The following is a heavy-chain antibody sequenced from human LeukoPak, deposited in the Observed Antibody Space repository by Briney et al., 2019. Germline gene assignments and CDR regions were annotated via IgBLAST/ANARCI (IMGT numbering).Heavy chain of an antibody. CDR3: ARLYGRYYGSGSYSLQYYYYMDV. D-gene: IGHD3-10*01. CDR1: GGSISLSYYY. Sequence: PSETLSLTCSVSGGSISLSYYYWGWIRQPPGTALEWIGSVYYSGTTSYNPSLKSRVTISVDMSKNHFSLRLSSVTAADTAVYYCARLYGRYYGSGSYSLQYYYYMDVWDKGTTVTVSS. CDR2: VYYSGTT. J-gene: IGHJ6*03. V-gene: IGHV4-39*02.